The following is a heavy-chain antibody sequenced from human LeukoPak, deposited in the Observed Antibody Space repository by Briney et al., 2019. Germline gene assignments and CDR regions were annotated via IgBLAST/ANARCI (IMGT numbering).Heavy chain of an antibody. CDR1: GFTFSSYG. Sequence: GGSLRLSCAASGFTFSSYGMHWVRQAPGKGLEWVAFIRYDGSNKYYADSVKGRFTISRDNSKNTLYLQMNSLRAEDTAVYYCARAGRGYYDSSGYYPFDYWGQGTLVTVSS. D-gene: IGHD3-22*01. CDR3: ARAGRGYYDSSGYYPFDY. J-gene: IGHJ4*02. V-gene: IGHV3-30*02. CDR2: IRYDGSNK.